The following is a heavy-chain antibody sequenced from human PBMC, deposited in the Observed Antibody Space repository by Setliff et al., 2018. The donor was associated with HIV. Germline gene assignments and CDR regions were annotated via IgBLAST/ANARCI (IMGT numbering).Heavy chain of an antibody. CDR1: GYTLTTYF. CDR2: INPSGGTT. CDR3: ARVKQQLAPFDY. D-gene: IGHD6-13*01. V-gene: IGHV1-46*01. Sequence: ASVKVSCKASGYTLTTYFLHWVRRAPGQGPEWMGIINPSGGTTEYAQKFQGRVTMTRDTYTSTVYMELRSLKSEDTAVYYCARVKQQLAPFDYWGQGTMVPVSS. J-gene: IGHJ4*02.